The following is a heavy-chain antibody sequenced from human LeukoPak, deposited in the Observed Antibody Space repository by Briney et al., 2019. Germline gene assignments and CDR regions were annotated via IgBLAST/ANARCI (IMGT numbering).Heavy chain of an antibody. D-gene: IGHD3-9*01. V-gene: IGHV3-23*01. CDR2: ISGSGGST. Sequence: GGSLRPSCAASGFTFSSYAMNWVRQAPGKGLEWVSGISGSGGSTYYADSVKGRFTISRDNSKNTLYLQMNSLRAEDTAVYFCAKGSGDILTYFDYWGQGTLVTVSS. CDR3: AKGSGDILTYFDY. J-gene: IGHJ4*02. CDR1: GFTFSSYA.